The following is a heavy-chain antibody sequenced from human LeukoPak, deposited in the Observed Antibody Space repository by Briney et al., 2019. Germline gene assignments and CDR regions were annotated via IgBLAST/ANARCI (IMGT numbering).Heavy chain of an antibody. CDR2: IYYSGST. J-gene: IGHJ5*02. D-gene: IGHD6-13*01. CDR1: GGSISSYY. Sequence: SETLSLTCTVSGGSISSYYWSWIRQPPGKGLEWIGYIYYSGSTNYNPSLKSRVTISVDTSKNQFSLKLGSVTAADTAVYYCARAGGSSWYNWFDPWGQGTLVTVSS. V-gene: IGHV4-59*01. CDR3: ARAGGSSWYNWFDP.